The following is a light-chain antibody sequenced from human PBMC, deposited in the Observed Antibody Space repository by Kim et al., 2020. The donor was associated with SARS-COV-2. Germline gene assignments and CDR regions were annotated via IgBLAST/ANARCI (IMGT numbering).Light chain of an antibody. CDR1: SSDVAGYTF. CDR2: DVS. CDR3: SSYIRSSTYYV. V-gene: IGLV2-14*03. Sequence: SITRSCPTTSSDVAGYTFVSWYQHHPGKAPKLMIFDVSNRPSGVSNRFSGSKSGNTASLTISGLQAEDEADYYCSSYIRSSTYYVFGSGTKVTVL. J-gene: IGLJ1*01.